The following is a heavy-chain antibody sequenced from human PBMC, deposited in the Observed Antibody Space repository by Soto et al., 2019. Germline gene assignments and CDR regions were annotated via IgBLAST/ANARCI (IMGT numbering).Heavy chain of an antibody. V-gene: IGHV4-31*03. Sequence: TLSLTCTVSGGSISSGGYYWSWIRQHPGKGLEWIGYIYYSGSTYYNPSLKSRVTISVDTSKNQFSLKLSSVTAADTAVYYCARDKAVTSDSSGPPLYYFDYWGQGTLVTVSS. CDR1: GGSISSGGYY. J-gene: IGHJ4*02. CDR2: IYYSGST. CDR3: ARDKAVTSDSSGPPLYYFDY. D-gene: IGHD3-22*01.